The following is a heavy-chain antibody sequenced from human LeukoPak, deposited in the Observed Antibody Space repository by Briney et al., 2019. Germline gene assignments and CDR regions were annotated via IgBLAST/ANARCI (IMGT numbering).Heavy chain of an antibody. CDR1: GYTFTGYY. CDR3: ARRIAAAGTRGGFDY. D-gene: IGHD6-13*01. J-gene: IGHJ4*02. V-gene: IGHV1-2*02. CDR2: INPNSGGT. Sequence: GASVKVSCKASGYTFTGYYMHWVRQAPGQGLEWMGWINPNSGGTNYAQKFQGRVTMTRGTSISTAYMELSRLRSDDTAVYYCARRIAAAGTRGGFDYWGQGTLVTVSS.